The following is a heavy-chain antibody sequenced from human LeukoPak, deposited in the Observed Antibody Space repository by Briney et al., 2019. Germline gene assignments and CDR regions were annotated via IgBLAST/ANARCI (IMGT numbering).Heavy chain of an antibody. V-gene: IGHV1-2*02. CDR3: ARESGSRNAFDI. CDR1: GYTFTGYY. CDR2: INPNSGGT. Sequence: ALVKVSCKASGYTFTGYYMHWVRQAPGQGLEWMGWINPNSGGTNYAQKFQGRVTMTRDTSISTAYMELSRLRSDDTAVYYCARESGSRNAFDIWGQGTMVTVSS. J-gene: IGHJ3*02. D-gene: IGHD3-10*01.